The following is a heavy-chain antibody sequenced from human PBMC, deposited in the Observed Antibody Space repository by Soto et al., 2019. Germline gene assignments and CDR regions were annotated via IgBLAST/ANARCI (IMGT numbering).Heavy chain of an antibody. CDR1: GGTFSSYA. D-gene: IGHD3-3*01. V-gene: IGHV1-69*13. CDR3: ALRRIFEVVIHYYFDY. CDR2: IIPIFGTA. J-gene: IGHJ4*02. Sequence: GASVKVSCKASGGTFSSYAISWVRQAPGQGLEWMGGIIPIFGTANYAQKFQGRVTITADESTSTAYMELSSLRSEDTAVYYCALRRIFEVVIHYYFDYWGQGTLVTVSS.